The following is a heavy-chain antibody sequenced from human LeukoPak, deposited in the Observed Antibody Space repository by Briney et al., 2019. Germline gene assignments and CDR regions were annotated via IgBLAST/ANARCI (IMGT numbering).Heavy chain of an antibody. V-gene: IGHV4-34*01. CDR2: INHSGST. CDR1: GGSFSDYY. Sequence: SETLSLTCAVYGGSFSDYYWSWIRQPPGKGLEWIGEINHSGSTNYNPSLKSRVTISVDTSKNQFSLKLSSVTAADTAVYYCARVPGPIAAAGIYAFDIWGQGTMVTVSS. D-gene: IGHD6-13*01. J-gene: IGHJ3*02. CDR3: ARVPGPIAAAGIYAFDI.